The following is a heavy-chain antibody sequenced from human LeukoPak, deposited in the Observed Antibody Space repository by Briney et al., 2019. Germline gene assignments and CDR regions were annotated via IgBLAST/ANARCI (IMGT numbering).Heavy chain of an antibody. CDR1: GGTFSSYA. CDR3: ARDVAVAGHEGFDY. Sequence: ASVKVSCKASGGTFSSYAISWVRQAPGQGLEWMGGIIPIFGTANYAQKFQGRVTITADESTSTAYMELSSLRSEDTAVYYCARDVAVAGHEGFDYWGQGTLVTVSS. V-gene: IGHV1-69*13. J-gene: IGHJ4*02. CDR2: IIPIFGTA. D-gene: IGHD6-19*01.